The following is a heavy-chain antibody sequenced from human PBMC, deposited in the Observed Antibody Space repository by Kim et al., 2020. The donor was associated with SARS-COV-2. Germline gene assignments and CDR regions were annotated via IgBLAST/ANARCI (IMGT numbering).Heavy chain of an antibody. J-gene: IGHJ5*02. Sequence: YNPSLKSRVTISVDKSKNQFSLKLSSVTAADTAVYYCARDLLYGSGSYNPWGQGTLVTVSS. V-gene: IGHV4-4*02. CDR3: ARDLLYGSGSYNP. D-gene: IGHD3-10*01.